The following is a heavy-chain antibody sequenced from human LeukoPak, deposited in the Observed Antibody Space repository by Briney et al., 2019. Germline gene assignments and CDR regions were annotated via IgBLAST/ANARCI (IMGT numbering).Heavy chain of an antibody. J-gene: IGHJ3*02. V-gene: IGHV1-46*03. CDR3: ASNSGYSYGLGNDAFDI. D-gene: IGHD5-18*01. CDR1: GYIFTSYY. Sequence: ASVKVSCKASGYIFTSYYMHWVRQAPGQGLEWMGKINPSGGSTSYAQKFQGRVTMTRDTSTSTVYMELSSLRSEDTAVYYCASNSGYSYGLGNDAFDIWGQGTMVTVSS. CDR2: INPSGGST.